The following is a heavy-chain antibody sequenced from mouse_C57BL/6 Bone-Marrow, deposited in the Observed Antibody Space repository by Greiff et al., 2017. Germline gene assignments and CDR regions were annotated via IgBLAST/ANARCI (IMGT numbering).Heavy chain of an antibody. D-gene: IGHD2-2*01. J-gene: IGHJ4*01. V-gene: IGHV5-6*01. CDR2: ISSGGSYT. CDR1: GFTFSSYG. Sequence: EVHLVESGGDLVKPGGSLKLSCAASGFTFSSYGMSWVRQTPDKRLEWVATISSGGSYTYYPDSVKGRFTISRDNAKNTLYLQMSSLKSEDTAMYDCARENVVTTWMNAMDYWGQGTSVTVSS. CDR3: ARENVVTTWMNAMDY.